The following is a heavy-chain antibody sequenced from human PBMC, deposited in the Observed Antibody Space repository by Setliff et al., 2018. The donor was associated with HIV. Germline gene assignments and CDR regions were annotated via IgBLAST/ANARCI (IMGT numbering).Heavy chain of an antibody. CDR1: GFTFSKYW. CDR2: IKSKSDGGTT. CDR3: VGHYYDPLTGYYVWFFDV. V-gene: IGHV3-15*05. J-gene: IGHJ2*01. Sequence: NPGGSLRLSCAASGFTFSKYWMSWVRQSPRKGLEWLARIKSKSDGGTTSYAAPVKDRFTISRDDSRNTLYLQMNSMKSDDTAAYYCVGHYYDPLTGYYVWFFDVWGRGTLVTVSS. D-gene: IGHD3-9*01.